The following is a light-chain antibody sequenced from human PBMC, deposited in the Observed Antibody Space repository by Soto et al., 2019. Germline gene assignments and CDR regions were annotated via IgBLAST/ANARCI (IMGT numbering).Light chain of an antibody. CDR2: DVT. CDR3: CAYAGSYSWV. V-gene: IGLV2-11*01. Sequence: QSALTQPRSVSGSPGQSVTISCTGTSSNVCGYNYVSWYQQHSGIATQLIIYDVTKRPSGVPDRFSGSKSGNTASLTISGLQAEDEADFYCCAYAGSYSWVFGGGTKLTVL. CDR1: SSNVCGYNY. J-gene: IGLJ3*02.